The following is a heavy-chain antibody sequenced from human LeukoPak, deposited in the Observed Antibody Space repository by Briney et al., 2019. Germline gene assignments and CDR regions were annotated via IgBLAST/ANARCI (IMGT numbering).Heavy chain of an antibody. D-gene: IGHD2-2*01. J-gene: IGHJ3*02. CDR1: GYTFTGYY. V-gene: IGHV1-2*02. CDR3: ARGSSSCGAFDI. CDR2: INPNSGGT. Sequence: ASVKVSCKASGYTFTGYYMHWVRQAPGQGLEWMGWINPNSGGTNYAQKFQGKVTMTRDTSISTAYMELSRLRSDDTAVYYCARGSSSCGAFDIWGQGTMVTVSS.